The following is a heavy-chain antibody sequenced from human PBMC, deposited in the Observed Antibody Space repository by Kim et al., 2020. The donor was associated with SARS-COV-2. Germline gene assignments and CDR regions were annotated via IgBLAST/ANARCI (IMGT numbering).Heavy chain of an antibody. CDR1: GGTFSSYA. Sequence: SVKVSCKASGGTFSSYAISWVRQAPGQGLEWMGGIIPIFGTANYAQKFQGRVTITADESTSTAYMELSSLRSEDTAVYYCARVGTKTGSVTMLYYFDYWGQGTLVTVSS. V-gene: IGHV1-69*13. J-gene: IGHJ4*02. D-gene: IGHD1-1*01. CDR3: ARVGTKTGSVTMLYYFDY. CDR2: IIPIFGTA.